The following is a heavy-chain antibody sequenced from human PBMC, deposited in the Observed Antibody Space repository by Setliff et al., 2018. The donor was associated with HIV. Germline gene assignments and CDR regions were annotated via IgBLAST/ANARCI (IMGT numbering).Heavy chain of an antibody. V-gene: IGHV1-8*02. D-gene: IGHD3-10*01. CDR1: GGTFSNYA. J-gene: IGHJ5*02. CDR2: MNPNSGNS. Sequence: ASVKVSCKASGGTFSNYAITWVRQAPGQGLEWMGWMNPNSGNSGYAQKFQGRVTTTRSTSFSTAYMELSNLTSEDTAIYYCARKHKVSLGRGIVVLWGFDPWGQGTLVTVSS. CDR3: ARKHKVSLGRGIVVLWGFDP.